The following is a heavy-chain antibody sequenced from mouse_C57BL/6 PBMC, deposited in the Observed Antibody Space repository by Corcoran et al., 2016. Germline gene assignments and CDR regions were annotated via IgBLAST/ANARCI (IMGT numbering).Heavy chain of an antibody. J-gene: IGHJ2*01. CDR2: INTYSGVP. V-gene: IGHV9-3*01. D-gene: IGHD3-3*01. Sequence: QIQLVQSGPELKKPGETVKISCKASGYTFTTYGMSWVKQAPGKGLKWMGWINTYSGVPTYADDFKGRFAFSLETSASTAYLQINNLKNEDTATYFWARPGTEYYFDYWGQGTTLTVSA. CDR1: GYTFTTYG. CDR3: ARPGTEYYFDY.